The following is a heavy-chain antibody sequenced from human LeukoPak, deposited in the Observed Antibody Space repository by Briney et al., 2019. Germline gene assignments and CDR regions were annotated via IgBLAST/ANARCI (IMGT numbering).Heavy chain of an antibody. CDR1: GFTFSSYG. J-gene: IGHJ4*02. V-gene: IGHV3-33*01. Sequence: QSGGSLRLSCAASGFTFSSYGMHWVRQTPGKGLEWVAVIWSDGSNKYYADSVKGRFTISRDNSKNTLYLQMNSLRAEDTAVHYCARGSGSFSGGFDYWGQGTLVTVSS. CDR3: ARGSGSFSGGFDY. CDR2: IWSDGSNK. D-gene: IGHD1-26*01.